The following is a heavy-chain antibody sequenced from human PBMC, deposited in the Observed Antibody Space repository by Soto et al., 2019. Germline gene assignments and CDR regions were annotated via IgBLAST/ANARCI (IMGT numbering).Heavy chain of an antibody. CDR2: IYYSGST. Sequence: SETLSLTCTVSGGSISSYYWSWIRQPPGKGLEWIGYIYYSGSTNYNPSLKSRVTISVDTSKNQFSLKLSSVTAADTAVYYCARVEDSSSSGVDWFDPWGQGTLVTVSS. CDR3: ARVEDSSSSGVDWFDP. J-gene: IGHJ5*02. V-gene: IGHV4-59*01. CDR1: GGSISSYY. D-gene: IGHD6-6*01.